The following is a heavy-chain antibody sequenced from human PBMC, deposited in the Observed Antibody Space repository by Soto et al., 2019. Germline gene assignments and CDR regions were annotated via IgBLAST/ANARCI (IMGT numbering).Heavy chain of an antibody. CDR3: ARGRNGMDV. CDR2: MNPNSGNT. Sequence: QVQLVQSGAEVKKPGASVKVSCKASGDTFTNYDINWVRQATGQGLEWMGRMNPNSGNTGYAQKFQGRVPMTRNTSITSAYLELSSLRSEDTAVYYCARGRNGMDVWGQGTTVTVSS. J-gene: IGHJ6*02. V-gene: IGHV1-8*01. CDR1: GDTFTNYD.